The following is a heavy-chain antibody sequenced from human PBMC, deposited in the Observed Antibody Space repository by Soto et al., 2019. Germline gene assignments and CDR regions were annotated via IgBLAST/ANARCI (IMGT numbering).Heavy chain of an antibody. CDR3: ARDGLASLGYHYSYYMDV. J-gene: IGHJ6*03. CDR2: ISSNGGST. Sequence: EVQLVESGGGLVQPGESLRLSCAASGFTFSDYWMHWVRQAPGKGLEYVSGISSNGGSTYSANSVKVRVTISRDNSNNTLFLQMGSLRAEDMAVYYCARDGLASLGYHYSYYMDVWGKGTTVTVSS. V-gene: IGHV3-64*01. CDR1: GFTFSDYW.